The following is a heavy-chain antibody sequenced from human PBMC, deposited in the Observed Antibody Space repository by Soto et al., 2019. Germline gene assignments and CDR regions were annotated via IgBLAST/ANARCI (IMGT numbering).Heavy chain of an antibody. Sequence: QLVQSGAEVKKPVASVRVSCKTSGPTFIAYYIHWVRQAPGQGFEWMGWIDPKSGGTTYEQKFLGRVTMTKDTSINTAYMDLNRLTSDDTAVYYCARVSVDVPEWGQGTLITVSS. V-gene: IGHV1-2*02. CDR2: IDPKSGGT. D-gene: IGHD5-12*01. J-gene: IGHJ4*02. CDR3: ARVSVDVPE. CDR1: GPTFIAYY.